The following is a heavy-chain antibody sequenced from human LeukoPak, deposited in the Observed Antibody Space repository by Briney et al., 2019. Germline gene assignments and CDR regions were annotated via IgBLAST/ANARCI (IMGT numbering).Heavy chain of an antibody. CDR3: ARMGVDTTMVTACDI. Sequence: SGPTLVNPTQTLTLTCTFSGFSLSTRGMCVSWIRQPPGKALEWLARIDWDDDKYYSTSLKTRLTISKDTSKNQVVLTMTNMDPVDTATYYCARMGVDTTMVTACDIWGQGTMVTVSS. CDR2: IDWDDDK. J-gene: IGHJ3*02. D-gene: IGHD5-18*01. V-gene: IGHV2-70*11. CDR1: GFSLSTRGMC.